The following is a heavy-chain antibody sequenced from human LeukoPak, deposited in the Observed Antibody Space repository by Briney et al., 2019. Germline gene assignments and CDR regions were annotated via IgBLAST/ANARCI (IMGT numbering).Heavy chain of an antibody. CDR3: ATNVFQFLEWLLSPPYGMDV. Sequence: GGSLRLSCAASGFTFSNYAMSWVRQAPGKGLEWVSAISGSGGSTYYADSVKGRFTISRDNSKNTLYLQMNSLRAEDTALYYCATNVFQFLEWLLSPPYGMDVWGQGTRSPSP. CDR1: GFTFSNYA. J-gene: IGHJ6*02. D-gene: IGHD3-3*01. V-gene: IGHV3-23*01. CDR2: ISGSGGST.